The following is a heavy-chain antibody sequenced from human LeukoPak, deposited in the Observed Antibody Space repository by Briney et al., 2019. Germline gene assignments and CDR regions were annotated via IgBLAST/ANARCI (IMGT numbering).Heavy chain of an antibody. CDR1: GGSISGYY. V-gene: IGHV4-59*01. J-gene: IGHJ4*02. CDR2: IYYSGST. CDR3: ARYRQGTSGNDY. Sequence: SETLSLTCTVSGGSISGYYWSWIRQPPGKGLEWIGYIYYSGSTKYNPSLKSRVNFSADTSKNQFSLRLTSVTAADTAVYYCARYRQGTSGNDYWGQGTLVTVSS. D-gene: IGHD2-8*01.